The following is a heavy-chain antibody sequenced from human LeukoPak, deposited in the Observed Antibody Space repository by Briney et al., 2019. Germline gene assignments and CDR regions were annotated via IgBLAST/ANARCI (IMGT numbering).Heavy chain of an antibody. CDR2: IYYSGST. J-gene: IGHJ4*02. CDR1: GGSIRSYY. D-gene: IGHD1-14*01. Sequence: SETLSLTCTVSGGSIRSYYWSWIRQPPGKGLEWIGYIYYSGSTNDNPSLKSRVTISVDTSKNQFSLKLSSVTAADTAVYYCARHTELGGDFDYWGQGTLVTVSS. CDR3: ARHTELGGDFDY. V-gene: IGHV4-59*08.